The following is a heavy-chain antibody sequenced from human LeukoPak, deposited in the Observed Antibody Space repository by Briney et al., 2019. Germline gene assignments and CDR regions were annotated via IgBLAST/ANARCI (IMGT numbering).Heavy chain of an antibody. V-gene: IGHV3-33*06. CDR2: IWYDGSNK. D-gene: IGHD3-22*01. CDR3: AKGPRHYYDSSGVEWFQH. J-gene: IGHJ1*01. Sequence: GGSLRLSCAASGFTFSSYGMHWVRQAPGKGLEWVAVIWYDGSNKYYADSVKGRFTISRDNSKNTLYLQMNSLRAEDTAVYYCAKGPRHYYDSSGVEWFQHWGQGTLVTVS. CDR1: GFTFSSYG.